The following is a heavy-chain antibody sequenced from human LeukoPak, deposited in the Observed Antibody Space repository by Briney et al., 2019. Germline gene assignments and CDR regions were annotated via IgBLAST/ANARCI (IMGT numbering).Heavy chain of an antibody. V-gene: IGHV4-34*01. D-gene: IGHD3-10*01. CDR2: INHSGST. CDR1: GGSFGGYY. CDR3: ARRSLLWFGGGNWFDP. Sequence: SETLSLTCAVYGGSFGGYYWSWIRQPPGKGLEWIGEINHSGSTNYNPSLKSRVTISVDTSKNQFSLKLSSVTAADTAVYYCARRSLLWFGGGNWFDPWGQGTLVTVSS. J-gene: IGHJ5*02.